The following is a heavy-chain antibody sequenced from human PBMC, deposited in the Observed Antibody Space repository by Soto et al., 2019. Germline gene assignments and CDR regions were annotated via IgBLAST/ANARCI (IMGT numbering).Heavy chain of an antibody. CDR1: GYTFTGYY. Sequence: QVQLVQSGAEVKKPGASVKVSCKASGYTFTGYYMHWVRQAPGQGLEWMGWINPSSGGTNYAQKFQGCVTMTRDTSISTAYMELSRLRSDDTAVYYGARGYPPLPVGFDYWGQGTLVTVSS. CDR2: INPSSGGT. J-gene: IGHJ4*02. CDR3: ARGYPPLPVGFDY. D-gene: IGHD1-26*01. V-gene: IGHV1-2*04.